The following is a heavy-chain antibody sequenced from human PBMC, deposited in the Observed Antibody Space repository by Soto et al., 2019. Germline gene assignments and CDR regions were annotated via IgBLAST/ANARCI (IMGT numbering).Heavy chain of an antibody. Sequence: GGSLRLPCAASGFTFSIYWMHWVRQPQGKGLVWVSRINSAGTTTTYADSMKGRFTISVDTSKNQFSLKLSSVTAADTAVYYCARREREAGTDWWFDPWGQGTLVTVSS. J-gene: IGHJ5*02. CDR2: INSAGTTT. CDR1: GFTFSIYW. V-gene: IGHV3-74*01. D-gene: IGHD6-13*01. CDR3: ARREREAGTDWWFDP.